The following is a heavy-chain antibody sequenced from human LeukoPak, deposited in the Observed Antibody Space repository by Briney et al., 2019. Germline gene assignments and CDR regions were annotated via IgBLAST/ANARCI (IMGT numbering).Heavy chain of an antibody. CDR3: ARSYSSSWYPGENWFDP. Sequence: PSETLSLTCAVYGGSFSGYYWSWIRQPPGKGLEWIGEINHSGSTNYNPSLKSRVTISVDTSKNQFSLKLSSVTAADTAVYYCARSYSSSWYPGENWFDPWGQGTLVTVSS. CDR2: INHSGST. D-gene: IGHD6-13*01. CDR1: GGSFSGYY. J-gene: IGHJ5*02. V-gene: IGHV4-34*01.